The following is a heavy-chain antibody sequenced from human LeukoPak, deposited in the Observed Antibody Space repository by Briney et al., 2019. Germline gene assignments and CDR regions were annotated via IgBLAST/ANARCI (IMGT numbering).Heavy chain of an antibody. Sequence: PSETLSLTCGVSGYSISSGYYWGWIRQSPGKGLEWIGSVYRSGSTYDNPSLKSRVTISVDMSKNQFSLKLNSVTAADTAVYYCAREAVTTYYFDYWGQGTLVTVSS. J-gene: IGHJ4*02. CDR3: AREAVTTYYFDY. V-gene: IGHV4-38-2*02. D-gene: IGHD4-17*01. CDR1: GYSISSGYY. CDR2: VYRSGST.